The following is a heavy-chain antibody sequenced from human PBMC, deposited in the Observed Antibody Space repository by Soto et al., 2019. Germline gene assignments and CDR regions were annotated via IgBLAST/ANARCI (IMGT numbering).Heavy chain of an antibody. Sequence: SATRALSWAVSGYSISRGCDWCFIRQPPGKGRECIGTIYLSGTTYYNPSLKSRVTISVDTSKNQFSLKLSSVTAADTAVYYCAREGDDVLRFLEWLSDGGRYFDYWGQGTLVTVSS. V-gene: IGHV4-38-2*02. CDR2: IYLSGTT. J-gene: IGHJ4*02. CDR3: AREGDDVLRFLEWLSDGGRYFDY. D-gene: IGHD3-3*01. CDR1: GYSISRGCD.